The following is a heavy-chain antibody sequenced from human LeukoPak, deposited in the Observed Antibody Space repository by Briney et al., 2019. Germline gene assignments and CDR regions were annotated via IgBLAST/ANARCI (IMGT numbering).Heavy chain of an antibody. CDR2: ITGSGGST. CDR3: AKGWYYYGSGSYVFGY. D-gene: IGHD3-10*01. V-gene: IGHV3-23*01. J-gene: IGHJ4*02. CDR1: GFTFSNYA. Sequence: PGGSLRLSCAASGFTFSNYAMNWVRQAPGKGLEWVSAITGSGGSTFYADSVKGRFTISRDNSKNTLNLQMNSLRAEDSAVYYCAKGWYYYGSGSYVFGYWGQGTLVTVSS.